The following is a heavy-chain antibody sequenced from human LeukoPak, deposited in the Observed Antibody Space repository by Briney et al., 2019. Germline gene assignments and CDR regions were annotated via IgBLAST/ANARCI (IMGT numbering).Heavy chain of an antibody. CDR3: ARGVGSLFDY. D-gene: IGHD3-16*01. Sequence: SETLSLTCAVYGGSFSGYYWSWIRQPPGKGLEWIGYIYYSGSTNYNPSLKSRVTISVDTSKNQFSLKLSSVTAADTAVYYCARGVGSLFDYWGQGTLVTVSS. CDR2: IYYSGST. CDR1: GGSFSGYY. J-gene: IGHJ4*02. V-gene: IGHV4-59*01.